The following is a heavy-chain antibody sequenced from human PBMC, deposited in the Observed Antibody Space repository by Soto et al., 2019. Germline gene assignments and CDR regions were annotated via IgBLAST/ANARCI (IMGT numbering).Heavy chain of an antibody. J-gene: IGHJ5*02. CDR1: GFSLKTAGVA. D-gene: IGHD3-3*01. CDR3: AHRQCSFGSDSTVWFDP. CDR2: IYWNDNK. V-gene: IGHV2-5*01. Sequence: QITLKESGPTLVKPTQPLTLTCTFSGFSLKTAGVAGAWIRQPPGRPLEWLALIYWNDNKRYSPSLESRLTITKDTSKHQVVRRMTTMGPVDTATYYCAHRQCSFGSDSTVWFDPWGQGTLVTVSS.